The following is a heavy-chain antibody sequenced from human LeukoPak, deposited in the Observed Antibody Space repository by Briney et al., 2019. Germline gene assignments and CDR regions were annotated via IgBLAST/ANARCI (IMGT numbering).Heavy chain of an antibody. Sequence: GASVKVSCKAAGYTFTSYGISWVRQAPGQGLEWMGWISAYNGKTYYADYLQGRVTVTTDTSTSTAYMELRSLRSDDTAVYYCARDAVSEIYAGGIDYWGQGTLVTVSS. CDR3: ARDAVSEIYAGGIDY. D-gene: IGHD3-16*01. V-gene: IGHV1-18*01. CDR2: ISAYNGKT. CDR1: GYTFTSYG. J-gene: IGHJ4*02.